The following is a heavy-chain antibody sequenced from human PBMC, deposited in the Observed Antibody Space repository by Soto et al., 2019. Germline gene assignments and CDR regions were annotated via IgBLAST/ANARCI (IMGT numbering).Heavy chain of an antibody. V-gene: IGHV3-23*01. CDR3: AKDSIVATGGTTAFDI. D-gene: IGHD6-13*01. CDR1: GFTFSNYA. CDR2: LSNNGGRT. J-gene: IGHJ3*02. Sequence: EVQLLESGGGLVQPGGSLRLSCATSGFTFSNYAMSWVRQAPGKGLEWVSGLSNNGGRTFYTDSVKGRFTISRDNSKNTLYLQMNSLRAEDTALYYCAKDSIVATGGTTAFDIWGQGTMVTVSS.